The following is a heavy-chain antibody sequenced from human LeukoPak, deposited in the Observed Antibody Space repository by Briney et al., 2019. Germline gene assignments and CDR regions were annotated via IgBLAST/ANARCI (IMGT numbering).Heavy chain of an antibody. V-gene: IGHV1-18*01. CDR2: ISAYNGNT. D-gene: IGHD6-19*01. CDR3: TRGMVVAGDY. J-gene: IGHJ4*02. Sequence: ASVKVSRKASGYTFTTYGISWVRQAPGQGLEWMGWISAYNGNTNYAQKFQGRVTMTRNTSISTAYMELSSLRSEDTAIYYCTRGMVVAGDYWGQGTLVTVSS. CDR1: GYTFTTYG.